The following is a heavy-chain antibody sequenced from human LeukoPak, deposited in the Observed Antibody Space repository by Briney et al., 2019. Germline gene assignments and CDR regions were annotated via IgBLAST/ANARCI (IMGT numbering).Heavy chain of an antibody. Sequence: ASVKVSCKASGYTFINYYIHWVRQAPGQGLEWMGWISAYNGNANYAQKLQGRVTMTTDTSTSTAYMELRSLRSDDTAVYYCARDTDSGSYYDFYYYYYMDVWGKGTTVTVSS. D-gene: IGHD1-26*01. V-gene: IGHV1-18*04. CDR1: GYTFINYY. CDR3: ARDTDSGSYYDFYYYYYMDV. CDR2: ISAYNGNA. J-gene: IGHJ6*03.